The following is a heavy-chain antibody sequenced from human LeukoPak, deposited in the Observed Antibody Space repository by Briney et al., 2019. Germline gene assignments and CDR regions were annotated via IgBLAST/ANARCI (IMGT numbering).Heavy chain of an antibody. CDR2: IYPGDSDT. Sequence: GESLQISFQGSGYRFTSYWIGWVRPMPGKGLEWMGIIYPGDSDTRYSPSFQGQVTISADKSISTAYLQWSSLKASDTAMYYCARLPIDSSGYYPLNFDYWGQGTLVTVSS. J-gene: IGHJ4*02. V-gene: IGHV5-51*01. D-gene: IGHD3-22*01. CDR3: ARLPIDSSGYYPLNFDY. CDR1: GYRFTSYW.